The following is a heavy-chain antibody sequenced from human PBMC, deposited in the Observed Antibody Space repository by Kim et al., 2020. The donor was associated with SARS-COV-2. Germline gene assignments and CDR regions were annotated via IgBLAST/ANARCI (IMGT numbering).Heavy chain of an antibody. CDR2: IKSKTDGGTT. Sequence: GGSLRLSCAASGFTFSNAWMSWVRQAPGKGLEWVGRIKSKTDGGTTDYAAPVKGRFTISRDDSKNTLYLQMNSLKTEDTAVYYCTTTVRVWYYDSSGYYYFDYWGQGTLVTVSS. CDR1: GFTFSNAW. J-gene: IGHJ4*02. D-gene: IGHD3-22*01. V-gene: IGHV3-15*01. CDR3: TTTVRVWYYDSSGYYYFDY.